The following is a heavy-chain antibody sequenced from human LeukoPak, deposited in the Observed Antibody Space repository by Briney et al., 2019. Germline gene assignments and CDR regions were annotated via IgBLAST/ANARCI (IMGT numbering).Heavy chain of an antibody. D-gene: IGHD5-18*01. J-gene: IGHJ4*02. CDR3: ARVHRGYSYGRLDY. CDR2: IMSSDNNI. Sequence: GFLRLSCAASGFAFSDYSMTWVRPAPGQGLEGVGNIMSSDNNIHYADSVKGRFTISRDNDKNTLYVEMNSLRDGDTAVYYCARVHRGYSYGRLDYWGQGTLVPVSS. V-gene: IGHV3-48*02. CDR1: GFAFSDYS.